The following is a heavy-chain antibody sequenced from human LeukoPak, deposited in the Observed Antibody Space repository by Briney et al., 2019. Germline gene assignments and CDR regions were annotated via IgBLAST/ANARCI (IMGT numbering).Heavy chain of an antibody. CDR1: GYTFTGYY. Sequence: GASVKVSCKASGYTFTGYYMHWVRQAPGQGLEWMGWINPNSGGTNYAQKLQGRVTMTTDTSTSTAYMELRSLRSDDTAVYYCARDSGFSSGYSYGYDRSLDYWGQGTLVTVSS. CDR3: ARDSGFSSGYSYGYDRSLDY. D-gene: IGHD5-18*01. CDR2: INPNSGGT. J-gene: IGHJ4*02. V-gene: IGHV1-2*02.